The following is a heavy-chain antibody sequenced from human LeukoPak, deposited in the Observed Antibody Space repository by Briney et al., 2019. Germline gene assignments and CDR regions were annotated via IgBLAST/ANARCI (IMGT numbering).Heavy chain of an antibody. CDR2: INPKNGGT. D-gene: IGHD2-2*01. CDR3: ARGGSRATFDS. V-gene: IGHV1-2*02. Sequence: ASVKVSFTASGYTFTGYYMHWVRQAPGQGLEWMGWINPKNGGTNYAQMFQGRITMTRDTSVTTVYMDLSSLRSDDTAIYYCARGGSRATFDSWGQGTLVTVSS. J-gene: IGHJ4*02. CDR1: GYTFTGYY.